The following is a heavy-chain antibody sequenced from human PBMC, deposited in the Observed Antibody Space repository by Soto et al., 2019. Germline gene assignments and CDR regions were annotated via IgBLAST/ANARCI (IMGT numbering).Heavy chain of an antibody. CDR3: ARLLTEGATFREDAFDL. D-gene: IGHD1-26*01. CDR1: GYTFTSHG. CDR2: ISTFNGKT. V-gene: IGHV1-18*01. J-gene: IGHJ3*01. Sequence: ASVKVSCKTSGYTFTSHGISWVRQAPGQGLEWMGWISTFNGKTDYAQKFQGRVTMTADTLTSTVYMEVKSLRSDDTAVYYCARLLTEGATFREDAFDLWGQGTRVTVSS.